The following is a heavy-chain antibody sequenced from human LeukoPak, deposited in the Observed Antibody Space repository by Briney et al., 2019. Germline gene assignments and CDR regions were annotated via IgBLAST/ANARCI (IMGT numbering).Heavy chain of an antibody. V-gene: IGHV4-61*02. D-gene: IGHD2-2*01. CDR1: GGSISSGSYY. Sequence: TLSLTCTVSGGSISSGSYYWSWIRQPAGRGLEWIVRINTSGSLNYNPSLKSPVTISVDTSKNQFSLKLSSVTAADTAVYYCARLMLPAAKGAFDIWGQGTMVTVSS. CDR2: INTSGSL. CDR3: ARLMLPAAKGAFDI. J-gene: IGHJ3*02.